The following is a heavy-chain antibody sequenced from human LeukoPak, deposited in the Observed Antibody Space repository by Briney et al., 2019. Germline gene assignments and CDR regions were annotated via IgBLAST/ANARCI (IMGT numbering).Heavy chain of an antibody. CDR1: GFTFSSYG. Sequence: GGSLRLSCAASGFTFSSYGMNWVRQAPGKGLEWVATISTSGGSTFYADSVKGRFTISRDNSKNTLYAQMNSLRAEDTAVYYCAKSGYYWGQGTLVTVSS. D-gene: IGHD3-10*01. V-gene: IGHV3-23*01. J-gene: IGHJ4*02. CDR3: AKSGYY. CDR2: ISTSGGST.